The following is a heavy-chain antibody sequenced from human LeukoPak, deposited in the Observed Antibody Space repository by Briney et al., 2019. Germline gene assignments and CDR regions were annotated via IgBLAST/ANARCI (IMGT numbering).Heavy chain of an antibody. Sequence: GGSLRLSCATSGFTFTAHGMHWVRQAPGKGLEWVAFIRFDGSQTYYADSVKGRFTISRDNAKNSLYLQMNSLRAEDTAVYYCAELGITMIGGVWGKGTTVTISS. J-gene: IGHJ6*04. V-gene: IGHV3-30*02. CDR3: AELGITMIGGV. CDR1: GFTFTAHG. D-gene: IGHD3-10*02. CDR2: IRFDGSQT.